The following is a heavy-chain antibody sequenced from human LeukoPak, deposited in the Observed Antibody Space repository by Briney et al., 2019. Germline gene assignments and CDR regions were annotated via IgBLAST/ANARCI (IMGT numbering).Heavy chain of an antibody. CDR1: GGTFSSYA. Sequence: SVKVSCKASGGTFSSYAISWVRQAPGQGLERMGGIIPIFGTANYAQKFQGRVTITTDESTSTAYMELSSLRSEDTAVYYCARDHYYDSSGYYYWGQGTLVTVSS. CDR2: IIPIFGTA. V-gene: IGHV1-69*05. J-gene: IGHJ4*02. CDR3: ARDHYYDSSGYYY. D-gene: IGHD3-22*01.